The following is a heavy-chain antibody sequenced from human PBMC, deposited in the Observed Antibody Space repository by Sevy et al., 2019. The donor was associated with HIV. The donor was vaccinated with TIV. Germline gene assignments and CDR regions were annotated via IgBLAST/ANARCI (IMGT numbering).Heavy chain of an antibody. V-gene: IGHV3-11*01. CDR1: GFTFSDYY. Sequence: GGSLRLSCAASGFTFSDYYMSWIRQAPGKGLEWVSYISSSGSTIYYADSVKGRFTISRDNAKNSLYLQMNSLRAEDTAVYYCAGRIAAAGWYNWFDPWGQGTLVTVSS. J-gene: IGHJ5*02. CDR2: ISSSGSTI. D-gene: IGHD6-13*01. CDR3: AGRIAAAGWYNWFDP.